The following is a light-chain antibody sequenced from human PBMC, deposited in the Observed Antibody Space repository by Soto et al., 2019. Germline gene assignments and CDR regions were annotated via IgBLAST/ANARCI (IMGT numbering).Light chain of an antibody. CDR3: AAWDDSLSGLLK. V-gene: IGLV1-47*02. CDR2: NTS. J-gene: IGLJ2*01. CDR1: SYNIGSSS. Sequence: QSVLAQPTSVSGTPGQRVTISCSGNSYNIGSSSVYWYQQLPGTAPKLLIYNTSHRPSGVPDRFSGSKSGTLASLAITGLRSEDEADYYCAAWDDSLSGLLKFGGGTKVTVL.